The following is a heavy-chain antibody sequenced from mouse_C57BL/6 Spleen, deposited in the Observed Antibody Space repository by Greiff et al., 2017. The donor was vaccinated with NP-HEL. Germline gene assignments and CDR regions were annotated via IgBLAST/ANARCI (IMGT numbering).Heavy chain of an antibody. CDR2: ISSGSSTI. Sequence: EVQLVESGGGLVKPGGSLKLSCAASGFTFSDYGMHWVRQAPEKGLEWVAYISSGSSTIYYADTVKGRFTISRDNAKKNLSLEMTSLRSEDTAMYYSARDFYMDNWGQGTSVTVSS. CDR3: ARDFYMDN. V-gene: IGHV5-17*01. CDR1: GFTFSDYG. J-gene: IGHJ4*01.